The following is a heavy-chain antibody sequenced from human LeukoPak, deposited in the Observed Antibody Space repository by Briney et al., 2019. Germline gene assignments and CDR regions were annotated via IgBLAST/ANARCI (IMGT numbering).Heavy chain of an antibody. CDR1: GFTFSNYA. CDR2: ISSGGTYE. J-gene: IGHJ4*02. D-gene: IGHD3-10*01. V-gene: IGHV3-30*01. CDR3: ARDSTYYYDSGSSGPHYFDN. Sequence: QSGGSLRLSCAASGFTFSNYAMHWVRQAPGKGLDWVSLISSGGTYEYYADSVKGRFTISRDNSKNTLYLQLNSLRAEDTAVYYFARDSTYYYDSGSSGPHYFDNWGQGTLGTVSS.